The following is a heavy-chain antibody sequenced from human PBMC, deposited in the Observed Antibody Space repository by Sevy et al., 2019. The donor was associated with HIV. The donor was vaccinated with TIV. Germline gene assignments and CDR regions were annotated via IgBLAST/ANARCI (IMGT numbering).Heavy chain of an antibody. J-gene: IGHJ3*02. CDR3: AKLGSTTLTTSDAFDI. Sequence: WGSLRLSCAASGFTFSSSGMHWVRQAPGKGLEWVTFIRYDGTTKYYADSVKGRFTISRDNSKSTLYLQMNSLRDEDTGVYFCAKLGSTTLTTSDAFDIWGQGTLVTVSS. D-gene: IGHD4-17*01. CDR2: IRYDGTTK. CDR1: GFTFSSSG. V-gene: IGHV3-30*02.